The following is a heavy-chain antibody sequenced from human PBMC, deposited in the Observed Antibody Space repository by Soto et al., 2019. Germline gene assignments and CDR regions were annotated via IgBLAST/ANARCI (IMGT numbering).Heavy chain of an antibody. CDR3: ARAKYDYIWGSYHPFDQ. V-gene: IGHV1-3*01. CDR2: INVGDDKT. J-gene: IGHJ4*02. CDR1: GKSFDNFA. Sequence: QVQLVQSGAEVKKPGASVRLSCKVSGKSFDNFAVHWVRQTPGQRPEWMGRINVGDDKTKYSEKLKGRVIVSYDTSATTAYMELRALSSEDTAVYFCARAKYDYIWGSYHPFDQWAQGAQVTVAS. D-gene: IGHD3-16*02.